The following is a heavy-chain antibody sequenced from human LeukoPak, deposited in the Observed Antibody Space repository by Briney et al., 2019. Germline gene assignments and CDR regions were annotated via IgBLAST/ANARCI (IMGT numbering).Heavy chain of an antibody. CDR1: GGSFSGYY. Sequence: SETLSLTCAVYGGSFSGYYWSWIRQPPGKGLEWIGEINHSGSTNYNPSLKSRVTISVDTSKYQFSLKLSSVTAADTAVYYCARCLGYCSSTSCYTYFDPWGQGTLVTVSS. V-gene: IGHV4-34*01. J-gene: IGHJ5*02. CDR2: INHSGST. CDR3: ARCLGYCSSTSCYTYFDP. D-gene: IGHD2-2*02.